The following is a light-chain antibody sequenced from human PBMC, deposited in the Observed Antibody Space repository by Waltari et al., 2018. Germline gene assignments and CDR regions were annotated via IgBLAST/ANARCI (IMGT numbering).Light chain of an antibody. CDR2: GTN. CDR1: PSNIGAGYD. Sequence: QSVLTQPPSVSGAPGQRVSIPCTGSPSNIGAGYDVHWYHQGPGKAPKLIIYGTNTRPLGVPDRFFGSQSGTSASLAIIGLQAEDEGDYYCQSYDTTLSVVFGGGTKLTVL. CDR3: QSYDTTLSVV. J-gene: IGLJ2*01. V-gene: IGLV1-40*01.